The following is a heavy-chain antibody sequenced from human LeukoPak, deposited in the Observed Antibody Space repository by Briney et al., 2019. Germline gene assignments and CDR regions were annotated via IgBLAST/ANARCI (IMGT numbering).Heavy chain of an antibody. CDR3: ARDHYYDSSVAY. CDR1: GGSIGSYY. V-gene: IGHV4-59*01. D-gene: IGHD3-22*01. CDR2: IYYSGST. J-gene: IGHJ4*02. Sequence: PSETLSLTCTVSGGSIGSYYWSWIRQPPGKGLEWIGYIYYSGSTNYNPSLKSRVTISVDTSKNQFSLKLSSVTAADTAVYYCARDHYYDSSVAYWGQGTLVTVSS.